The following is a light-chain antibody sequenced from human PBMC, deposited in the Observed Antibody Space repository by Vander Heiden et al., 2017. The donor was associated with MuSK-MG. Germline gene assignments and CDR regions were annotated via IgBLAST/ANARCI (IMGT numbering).Light chain of an antibody. CDR2: DVS. Sequence: EVVLTQSPGTLSLSPGGGATLSCRASQSLTRAKVAWYQQKPGQSPRLLMYDVSKRAAGIPDRFSGSGSGTDFTLTISRVEPEDFALYYCQQYGESPLTFGGGTTVE. V-gene: IGKV3-20*01. J-gene: IGKJ4*01. CDR3: QQYGESPLT. CDR1: QSLTRAK.